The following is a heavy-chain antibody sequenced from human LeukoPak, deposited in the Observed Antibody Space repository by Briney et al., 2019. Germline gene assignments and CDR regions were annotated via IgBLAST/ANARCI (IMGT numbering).Heavy chain of an antibody. D-gene: IGHD5-12*01. CDR3: ARDLVATDAFDI. CDR1: GGSISSSSYY. Sequence: PSETLSLTCTVSGGSISSSSYYWGWIRQPPGEGLEWIGSIYYSGSTYYNPSLKSRVTISVDTSKNQFSLKLSSVTAADTAVYYCARDLVATDAFDIWGQGTMVTVSS. CDR2: IYYSGST. J-gene: IGHJ3*02. V-gene: IGHV4-39*07.